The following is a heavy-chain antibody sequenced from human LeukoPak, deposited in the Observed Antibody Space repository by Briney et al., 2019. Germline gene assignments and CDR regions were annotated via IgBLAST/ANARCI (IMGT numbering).Heavy chain of an antibody. CDR2: ISAYSGNT. D-gene: IGHD2-8*01. CDR1: GYTFTSYG. Sequence: ASVKVSCKASGYTFTSYGISWVRQAPGQGLEWMGWISAYSGNTNYAQKLQGRVTMTTDTSTSTAYMELRSLRSDDTAVYYCARGYCTNGVCYRGDYWGQGTLVTVSS. J-gene: IGHJ4*02. V-gene: IGHV1-18*01. CDR3: ARGYCTNGVCYRGDY.